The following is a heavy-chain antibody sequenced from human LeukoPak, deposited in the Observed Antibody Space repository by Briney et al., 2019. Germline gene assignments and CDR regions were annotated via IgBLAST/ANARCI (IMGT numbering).Heavy chain of an antibody. CDR2: IYYSGST. Sequence: PSETLSLTCTVSGGSISSSSYYWGWIRQPPGKGLEWIGSIYYSGSTYYNPSLKSRVTISVDTSKNQFSLKLGSVTAADTAVYYCARDHNYGSGSYWGQGTLVTVSS. CDR1: GGSISSSSYY. J-gene: IGHJ4*02. CDR3: ARDHNYGSGSY. V-gene: IGHV4-39*07. D-gene: IGHD3-10*01.